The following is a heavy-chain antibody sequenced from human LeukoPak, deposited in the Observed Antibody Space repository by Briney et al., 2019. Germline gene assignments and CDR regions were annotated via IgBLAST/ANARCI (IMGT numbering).Heavy chain of an antibody. CDR1: GYTFTSYY. CDR3: ATEARHRGSGSYYNLINAYYYYYMDV. Sequence: ASVKVSCKASGYTFTSYYMHWVRQAPGQGLEWMGIINPSGGSTSYAQKFQGRVTMTEDTSTDTAYMELSSLRSEDTAVYYCATEARHRGSGSYYNLINAYYYYYMDVWGKGTTVTVSS. V-gene: IGHV1-46*01. CDR2: INPSGGST. J-gene: IGHJ6*03. D-gene: IGHD3-10*01.